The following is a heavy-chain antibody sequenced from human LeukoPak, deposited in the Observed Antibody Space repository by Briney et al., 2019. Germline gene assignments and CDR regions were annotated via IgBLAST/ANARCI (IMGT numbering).Heavy chain of an antibody. Sequence: PGGSLRLSCAASGLTFSDYYMSWIRQAPGKGLEWDSYISSSGSTIYYADSVKGRFTISRDNSKNTLDLQMNNLRAEDTALYYCARWYCTGNNCYYDFWGQGTLVTVSS. D-gene: IGHD2-8*02. CDR1: GLTFSDYY. CDR2: ISSSGSTI. CDR3: ARWYCTGNNCYYDF. V-gene: IGHV3-11*01. J-gene: IGHJ4*02.